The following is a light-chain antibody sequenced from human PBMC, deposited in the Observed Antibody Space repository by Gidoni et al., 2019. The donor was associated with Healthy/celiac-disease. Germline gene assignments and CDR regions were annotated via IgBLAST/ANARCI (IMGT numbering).Light chain of an antibody. CDR3: AAWDDSLSGYV. CDR2: RNN. J-gene: IGLJ1*01. Sequence: QSVLTPPPSASVTPGQRVTISCSGSSSNIGSNYVYWYQQLPGTAPKLLIYRNNQRPSGVPDRFSGSKSGTSASLAISGLRSEDEADYYCAAWDDSLSGYVFGTGTKVTVL. V-gene: IGLV1-47*01. CDR1: SSNIGSNY.